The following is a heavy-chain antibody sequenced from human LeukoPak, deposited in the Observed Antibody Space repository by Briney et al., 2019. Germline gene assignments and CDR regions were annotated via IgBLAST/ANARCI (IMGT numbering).Heavy chain of an antibody. V-gene: IGHV4-39*01. Sequence: PSETLSLTCTVSGGSISSSSYYWGWIRQPPGKGLEWIGSIYYSGSTYYNPSLKSRVTISVDTSKNQFSLKLSSVTAADTAVYYCARLNRFGEYPHMDVWGKGTTVTISS. J-gene: IGHJ6*03. D-gene: IGHD3-10*01. CDR3: ARLNRFGEYPHMDV. CDR1: GGSISSSSYY. CDR2: IYYSGST.